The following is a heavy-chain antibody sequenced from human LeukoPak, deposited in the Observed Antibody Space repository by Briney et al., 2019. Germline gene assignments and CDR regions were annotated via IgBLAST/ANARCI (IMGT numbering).Heavy chain of an antibody. Sequence: PGGSLRLSCAASGFTFRSYNMNWVRQAPWKRPEWVSSISSSSSYIYYADSVKGRFTISRDNDKNSLYLQMNSLRAEDTALYYCARGASRADYWGQGTLVTVSS. CDR1: GFTFRSYN. CDR2: ISSSSSYI. J-gene: IGHJ4*02. V-gene: IGHV3-21*01. CDR3: ARGASRADY.